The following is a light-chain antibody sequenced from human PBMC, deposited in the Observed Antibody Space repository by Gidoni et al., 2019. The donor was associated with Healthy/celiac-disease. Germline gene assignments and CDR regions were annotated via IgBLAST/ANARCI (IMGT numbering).Light chain of an antibody. CDR1: QSVSSN. V-gene: IGKV3-15*01. Sequence: EIVITQSPATLSVSPGERATRSCRASQSVSSNLAWYQQKPGQAPRLLIYGASIRDTGIPARFRGSGSGTEFNLTISSLQAEDFAVYYCQQNHTWPPEVTFGGGTKVEIK. J-gene: IGKJ4*01. CDR2: GAS. CDR3: QQNHTWPPEVT.